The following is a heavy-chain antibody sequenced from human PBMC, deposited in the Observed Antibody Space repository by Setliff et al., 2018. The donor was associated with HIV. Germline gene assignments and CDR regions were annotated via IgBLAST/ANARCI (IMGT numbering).Heavy chain of an antibody. CDR1: GFTFSGSP. Sequence: ASVKVSCAASGFTFSGSPLHWVRQASGQGLEWVGRILDNANGYATAYAASVKGRFTISRDDSKNTAYLQMSSLKTEDTAGYYCARPQYYYDTSGDDDWGQGTLVTVSS. CDR2: ILDNANGYAT. J-gene: IGHJ4*02. CDR3: ARPQYYYDTSGDDD. V-gene: IGHV3-73*01. D-gene: IGHD3-22*01.